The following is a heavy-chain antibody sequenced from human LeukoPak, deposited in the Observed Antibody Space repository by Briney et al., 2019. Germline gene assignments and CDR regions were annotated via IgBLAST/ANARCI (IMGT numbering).Heavy chain of an antibody. Sequence: QPGGSLRLSCAASGFIFSNYAMHWVRQAPDKGLEWVAFIRYEGSSKYYADSVKGRFTISRDNSKNTLYLQMDSLRPEDTAIYYCAKDLLRDRWFGESWGQGTLVTVSS. J-gene: IGHJ5*02. V-gene: IGHV3-30*02. D-gene: IGHD3-10*01. CDR2: IRYEGSSK. CDR3: AKDLLRDRWFGES. CDR1: GFIFSNYA.